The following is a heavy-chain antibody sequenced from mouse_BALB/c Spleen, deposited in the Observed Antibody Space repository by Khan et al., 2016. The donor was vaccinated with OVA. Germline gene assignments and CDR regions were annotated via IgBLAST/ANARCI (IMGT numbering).Heavy chain of an antibody. CDR3: TRRGRGFWYFDV. CDR1: GFSLNTSGMG. Sequence: QVTLKESGPGILQPSQTLSLTCSFSGFSLNTSGMGVSWIRQPSGKGLEWLAHIYWDDDKRYNPPLMSRLTISKDTSRNQVFLKITSVDTADTATYYCTRRGRGFWYFDVWGAGTTVTVSS. J-gene: IGHJ1*01. CDR2: IYWDDDK. D-gene: IGHD3-1*01. V-gene: IGHV8-12*01.